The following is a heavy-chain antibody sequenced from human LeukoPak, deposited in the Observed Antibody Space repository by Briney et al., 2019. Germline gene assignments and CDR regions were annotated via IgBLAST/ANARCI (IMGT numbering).Heavy chain of an antibody. D-gene: IGHD5-18*01. Sequence: SETLSLTCSVSGDSISSYYWSWIRQPPGKGLEWIGYIYYSGSTNYNPSLKSRVTISVDTSKNQFSLKLSSVTAADTAVYYCARASAMGFPFDYWGQGTLVTVSS. CDR3: ARASAMGFPFDY. CDR2: IYYSGST. J-gene: IGHJ4*02. V-gene: IGHV4-59*01. CDR1: GDSISSYY.